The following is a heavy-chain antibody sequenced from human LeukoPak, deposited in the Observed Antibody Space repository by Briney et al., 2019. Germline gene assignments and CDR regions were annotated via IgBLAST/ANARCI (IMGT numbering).Heavy chain of an antibody. CDR2: ISSNGGST. Sequence: GGSLRLSCAASGFTFSSYGMHWVRQAPGKGLEYVSAISSNGGSTYYANSVKGRFTISRDNSKNTLYLQMGSLRAEDMAVYYCARVRYDILTGSCDYWGQGTLVTVSS. D-gene: IGHD3-9*01. CDR3: ARVRYDILTGSCDY. V-gene: IGHV3-64*01. CDR1: GFTFSSYG. J-gene: IGHJ4*02.